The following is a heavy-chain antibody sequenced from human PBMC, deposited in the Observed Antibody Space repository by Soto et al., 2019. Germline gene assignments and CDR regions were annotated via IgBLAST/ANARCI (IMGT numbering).Heavy chain of an antibody. D-gene: IGHD6-19*01. CDR3: AKGGTGSGWSLDY. J-gene: IGHJ4*02. CDR2: ISYDGSNK. CDR1: GFTFSSYG. Sequence: RGGSLRLSCAASGFTFSSYGMHWVRQAPGKGLEWVAVISYDGSNKYYADSVKGRFTISRDNSKNTLYLQMNSLRAEDTAVYYCAKGGTGSGWSLDYWGQGTLVTVSS. V-gene: IGHV3-30*18.